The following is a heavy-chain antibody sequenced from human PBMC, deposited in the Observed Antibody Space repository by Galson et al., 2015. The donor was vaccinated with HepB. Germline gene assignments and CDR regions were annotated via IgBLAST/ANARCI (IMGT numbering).Heavy chain of an antibody. J-gene: IGHJ4*02. V-gene: IGHV3-11*06. CDR3: ARDHHSSTWYGWGWHYFDY. D-gene: IGHD6-13*01. CDR1: GFTFSDYY. Sequence: SLRLSCAASGFTFSDYYMRWIRQAPGKGPEWVAYISSSTSYTNYVDSVKGRFTISRDNAKNSLYLQMNSLRAEDTAVYYCARDHHSSTWYGWGWHYFDYWGQGTPVTVSS. CDR2: ISSSTSYT.